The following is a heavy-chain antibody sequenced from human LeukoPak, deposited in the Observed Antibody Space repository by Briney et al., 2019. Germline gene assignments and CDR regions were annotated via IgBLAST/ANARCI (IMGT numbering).Heavy chain of an antibody. J-gene: IGHJ4*02. V-gene: IGHV3-73*01. CDR1: GFTFSGSA. D-gene: IGHD2-15*01. Sequence: GGSLRLSCAASGFTFSGSAMHWVRQASGKGLEWVGRIRSKANSYATAYAASVKGRFTISRDDSKNTAYLRMNSLKTEDTAVYYCTPGIYCSGGSCYDWGQGTLVTVSS. CDR2: IRSKANSYAT. CDR3: TPGIYCSGGSCYD.